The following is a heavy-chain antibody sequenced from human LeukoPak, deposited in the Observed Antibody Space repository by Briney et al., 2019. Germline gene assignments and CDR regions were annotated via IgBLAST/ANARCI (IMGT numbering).Heavy chain of an antibody. D-gene: IGHD3-3*01. CDR3: ARGDFWSGYFDY. J-gene: IGHJ4*02. Sequence: SETLSLTCTVSGGSISSSSYYWGWIRQPPGKGLEWIGSIYYSGSTYYNPSLKSRVTISVDTSKNQFSLKLSSVTAADTAVYYCARGDFWSGYFDYWGQGTLVTVSS. V-gene: IGHV4-39*07. CDR2: IYYSGST. CDR1: GGSISSSSYY.